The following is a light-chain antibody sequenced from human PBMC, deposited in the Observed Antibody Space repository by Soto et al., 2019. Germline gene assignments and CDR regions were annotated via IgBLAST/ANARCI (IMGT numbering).Light chain of an antibody. CDR1: QSVSSN. CDR3: QHYNHWPPYT. V-gene: IGKV3-15*01. Sequence: EIVMTQSPATLSVSPGERATLSCRASQSVSSNLAWYQQKPGQAPRRLIYGASTRATGIPARFSGSGSGTEFTLTISRLQSEDFAVYYCQHYNHWPPYTFGQGTKLEIK. J-gene: IGKJ2*01. CDR2: GAS.